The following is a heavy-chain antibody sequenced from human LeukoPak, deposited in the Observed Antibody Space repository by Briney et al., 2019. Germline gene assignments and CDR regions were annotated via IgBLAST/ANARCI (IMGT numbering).Heavy chain of an antibody. CDR2: IYYRGST. Sequence: PSETLSLTCTVSGGSINNYYWSWIRQPPGKGLEWIGYIYYRGSTKYNLSLKSRVTFSVGTSKNQFSRKLNSVTAADTAVYYCARGGDYGDLRYFDYWGQGTLVTVSS. J-gene: IGHJ4*02. D-gene: IGHD4-17*01. CDR3: ARGGDYGDLRYFDY. V-gene: IGHV4-59*01. CDR1: GGSINNYY.